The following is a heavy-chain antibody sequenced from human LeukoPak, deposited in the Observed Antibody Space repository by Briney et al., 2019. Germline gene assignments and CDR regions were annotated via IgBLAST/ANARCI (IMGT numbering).Heavy chain of an antibody. Sequence: GGSLRLSCAASGFTFSSSAMSWVRQAPGKGLEWVSAISNNGGYTYYADPVQGRFTISRDNSKSTLCLQMNSLRAEDTAVYYCAKQLGYCSDGSCYFPYWGQGTLVTVSS. CDR1: GFTFSSSA. J-gene: IGHJ4*02. D-gene: IGHD2-15*01. V-gene: IGHV3-23*01. CDR3: AKQLGYCSDGSCYFPY. CDR2: ISNNGGYT.